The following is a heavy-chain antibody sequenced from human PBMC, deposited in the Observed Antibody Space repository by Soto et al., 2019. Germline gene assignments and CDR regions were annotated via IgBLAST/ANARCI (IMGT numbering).Heavy chain of an antibody. D-gene: IGHD6-13*01. V-gene: IGHV3-23*01. CDR1: GFTFRRQA. CDR2: ISSGDISST. Sequence: EVQLLESGGGLVQPGGSLRLSCAASGFTFRRQAMSWVRQAPGKGLEWGSSISSGDISSTNYAVSVRGRFTISRDNSKDTLYLQMDSLRAEDTAVYYCAKQHEQNFYYWGQGALVTVGS. J-gene: IGHJ4*02. CDR3: AKQHEQNFYY.